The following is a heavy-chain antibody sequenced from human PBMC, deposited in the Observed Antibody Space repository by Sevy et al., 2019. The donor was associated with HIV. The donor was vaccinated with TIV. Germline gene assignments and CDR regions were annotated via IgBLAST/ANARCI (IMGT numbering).Heavy chain of an antibody. CDR3: ARVMFVTGTYPCAFDI. D-gene: IGHD1-7*01. V-gene: IGHV3-30*04. Sequence: GGSLRLSCAAFTFPFNRYALHWVRQAPGKALEWVAVISNDGSDKYYAESVEGRFTISRDNSKSTVYLQMNSLRLEDTAVYYCARVMFVTGTYPCAFDIWGQGTMVTVSS. J-gene: IGHJ3*02. CDR2: ISNDGSDK. CDR1: TFPFNRYA.